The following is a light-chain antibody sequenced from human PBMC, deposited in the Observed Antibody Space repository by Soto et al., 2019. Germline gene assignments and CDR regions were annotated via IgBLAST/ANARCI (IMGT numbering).Light chain of an antibody. J-gene: IGKJ1*01. CDR1: HTISAY. V-gene: IGKV1-39*01. Sequence: DIQMTQSPSSLSASVGDRVTITCRASHTISAYLNWYQQKPGKAPKLLIYAASSLQSGVPSRFSGSGSGTDFTLTISSLQPEDFATYYCQQSYRSPHTFGQGTKVDIK. CDR2: AAS. CDR3: QQSYRSPHT.